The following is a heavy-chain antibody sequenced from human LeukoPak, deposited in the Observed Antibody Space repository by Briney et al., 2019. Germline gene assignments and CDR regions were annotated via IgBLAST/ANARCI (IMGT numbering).Heavy chain of an antibody. CDR2: INPNSGGT. Sequence: ASVKVSCKASGYTFTGYYMHWVRQAPGQGLGWMGWINPNSGGTNYAQKFQGRVTMTRDTSISTAYMELSRLRSDDTAVYYCARSYYDSSGYSPFDPWGQGTLVTVSS. D-gene: IGHD3-22*01. CDR1: GYTFTGYY. CDR3: ARSYYDSSGYSPFDP. J-gene: IGHJ5*02. V-gene: IGHV1-2*02.